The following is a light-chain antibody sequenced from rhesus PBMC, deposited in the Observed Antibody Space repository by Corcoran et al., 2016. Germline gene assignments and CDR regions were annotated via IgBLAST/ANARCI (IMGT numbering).Light chain of an antibody. CDR3: CSYTASSTYI. Sequence: QSAPTQPPSVSGSPGQSVTISCTGTSSDVGGYNYVSWYQQHPGKAPKLMIHDVTKRPAGVSDRFSGSKSGNTASLTISGLQAEDEADYYCCSYTASSTYIFATGTRLTVL. CDR1: SSDVGGYNY. V-gene: IGLV2S7*01. CDR2: DVT. J-gene: IGLJ1*01.